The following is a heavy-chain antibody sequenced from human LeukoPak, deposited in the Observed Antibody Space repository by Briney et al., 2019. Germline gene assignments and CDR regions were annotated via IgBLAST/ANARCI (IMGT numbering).Heavy chain of an antibody. CDR1: GGSFSGYY. J-gene: IGHJ5*02. CDR3: ASYSGYGKNWFDP. V-gene: IGHV4-34*01. CDR2: IYHSGST. D-gene: IGHD5-12*01. Sequence: SETLSLTCAVYGGSFSGYYWSWIRQPPGKGLEWIGEIYHSGSTNYNPSLKSRVTISVDKSKNQFSLKLSSVTAADTAVYYCASYSGYGKNWFDPWGQGTLVTVSS.